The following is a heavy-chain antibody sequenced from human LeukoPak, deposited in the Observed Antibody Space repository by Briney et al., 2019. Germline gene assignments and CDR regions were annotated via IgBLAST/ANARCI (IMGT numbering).Heavy chain of an antibody. CDR3: TRDHCSGDNCPSFDY. CDR2: IGAYNGDT. V-gene: IGHV1-18*04. J-gene: IGHJ4*02. CDR1: GYTFTSFG. D-gene: IGHD2-15*01. Sequence: ASVKVSSKPSGYTFTSFGISWVRQAPGQGLEWMGWIGAYNGDTNYAQKFQGRVTMTTDTSTSTAYMDLRSLRSDDTAVYYCTRDHCSGDNCPSFDYWGQGTLVTVSS.